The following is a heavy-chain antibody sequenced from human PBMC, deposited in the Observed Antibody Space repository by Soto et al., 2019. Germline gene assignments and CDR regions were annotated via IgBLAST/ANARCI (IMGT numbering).Heavy chain of an antibody. CDR2: INGDAGRT. J-gene: IGHJ4*02. Sequence: EVQLLESGGGLVQPGGSLRLSCAASGFTFSNYVMSWVRQAPGKGLEWVSNINGDAGRTSYADSVKGRFTIFRDNSRSTLYLQMNSLIAEDTAVYHCTRGSHYHCSGNTCPEENWGQGTLVTVSS. D-gene: IGHD2-15*01. CDR1: GFTFSNYV. CDR3: TRGSHYHCSGNTCPEEN. V-gene: IGHV3-23*01.